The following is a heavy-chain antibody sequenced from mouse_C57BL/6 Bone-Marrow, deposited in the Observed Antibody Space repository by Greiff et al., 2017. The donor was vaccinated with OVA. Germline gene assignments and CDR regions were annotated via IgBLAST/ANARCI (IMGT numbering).Heavy chain of an antibody. CDR2: IYPGDGDT. J-gene: IGHJ1*03. D-gene: IGHD2-4*01. V-gene: IGHV1-80*01. CDR1: GYAFSSYW. CDR3: ARDYYDYDEGYFDV. Sequence: VQLQQSGAELVKPGASVKISCKASGYAFSSYWMNWVKQRPGKGLEWIGQIYPGDGDTNYNGKFKGKATLTADKSSSTAYMQLSSLTSEDSAVYFCARDYYDYDEGYFDVWGTGTTVTVSS.